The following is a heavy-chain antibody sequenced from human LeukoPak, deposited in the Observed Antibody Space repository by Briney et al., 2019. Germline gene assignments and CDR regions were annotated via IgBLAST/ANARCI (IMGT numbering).Heavy chain of an antibody. D-gene: IGHD3-9*01. CDR3: ARPLRYFDWLIFDY. J-gene: IGHJ4*02. CDR2: IISILGIA. Sequence: SVKVSCKASGGTFSSYDISWVRQPPGQGLEWMGRIISILGIANYAQKFQGRVTITADKSTSTAYMELSSLRSEDTAVYYCARPLRYFDWLIFDYWGQGTLVTVSS. V-gene: IGHV1-69*04. CDR1: GGTFSSYD.